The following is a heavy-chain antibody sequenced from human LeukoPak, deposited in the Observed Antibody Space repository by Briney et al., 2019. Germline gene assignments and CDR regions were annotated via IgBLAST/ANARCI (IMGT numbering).Heavy chain of an antibody. V-gene: IGHV1-2*06. Sequence: ASVKVSCKTSGVTFTGYYVHWIRQAPGQGLEWMGRINPNSGETIYTERFQGRVTMTRDTSISTAYMELSSLRSDDTAVYYCARDLVGGIWSAGFWGQGSLVTVSS. D-gene: IGHD3-3*01. CDR2: INPNSGET. J-gene: IGHJ4*02. CDR3: ARDLVGGIWSAGF. CDR1: GVTFTGYY.